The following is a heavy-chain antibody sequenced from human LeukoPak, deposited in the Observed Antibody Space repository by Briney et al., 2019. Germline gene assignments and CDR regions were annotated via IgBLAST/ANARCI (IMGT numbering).Heavy chain of an antibody. CDR1: GYTFTGYY. J-gene: IGHJ6*02. CDR3: ARDIAVAGTTGPYYYGMDV. CDR2: INHNSGGT. V-gene: IGHV1-2*04. D-gene: IGHD6-19*01. Sequence: ASVKVSCKASGYTFTGYYMHWVRQAPGQGLEWMGWINHNSGGTNYAQKFQGWVTMTRDTSISTAYMELSRLRSDDTAVYYCARDIAVAGTTGPYYYGMDVWGQGTTVTVSS.